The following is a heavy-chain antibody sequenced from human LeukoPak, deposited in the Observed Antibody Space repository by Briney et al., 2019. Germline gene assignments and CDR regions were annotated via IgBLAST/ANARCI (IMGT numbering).Heavy chain of an antibody. J-gene: IGHJ3*02. D-gene: IGHD3-22*01. Sequence: GASLRLSCAASGFTFSHYAMHWVRQAPGKGLDWVAVITYDGTNKYYVDSVKGRFTISRDNSKNTLYLQMNSLRAEDTAVYYCAKGGYYASSGSYAFDIWGQGTVVTVSS. V-gene: IGHV3-30*18. CDR2: ITYDGTNK. CDR3: AKGGYYASSGSYAFDI. CDR1: GFTFSHYA.